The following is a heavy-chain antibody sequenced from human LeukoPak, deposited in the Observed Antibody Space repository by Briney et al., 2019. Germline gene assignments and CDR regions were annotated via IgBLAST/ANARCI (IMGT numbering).Heavy chain of an antibody. CDR1: GGSISSSSYY. D-gene: IGHD3-10*01. Sequence: NPSETLSLTCTVSGGSISSSSYYWGWIRQPPGKGLEWIGSIYYSGSTYYNPSLKSRVTISVDTSKNQFSLKLSSVTAADTAVYYCARHPITMVRGVIPVYYGMDVWGQGTTVTVSS. J-gene: IGHJ6*02. CDR3: ARHPITMVRGVIPVYYGMDV. CDR2: IYYSGST. V-gene: IGHV4-39*01.